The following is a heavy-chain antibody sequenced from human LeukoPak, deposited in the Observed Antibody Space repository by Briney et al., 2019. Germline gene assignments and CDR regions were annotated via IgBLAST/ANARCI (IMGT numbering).Heavy chain of an antibody. Sequence: ASVKVSCKASGYTFTGYYMHWVRQAPGQGLAWMGWINPNSGGTNYAQKFKGRVTMTRDTSISTAYMELSRLRSEDTAVYYCARDIVGGSPLFYYYYGMDVWGQGTTVTVSS. V-gene: IGHV1-2*02. CDR2: INPNSGGT. CDR1: GYTFTGYY. J-gene: IGHJ6*02. D-gene: IGHD2-21*01. CDR3: ARDIVGGSPLFYYYYGMDV.